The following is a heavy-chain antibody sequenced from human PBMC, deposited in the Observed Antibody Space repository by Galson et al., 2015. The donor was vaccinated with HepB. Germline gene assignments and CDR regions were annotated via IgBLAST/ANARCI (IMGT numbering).Heavy chain of an antibody. CDR2: ISSNGGST. CDR3: VKAIRLQGGSGSYYIFFEDPDAFDI. J-gene: IGHJ3*02. Sequence: SLRLSCAASGFTFSSYAMHWVRQAPGKGLEYVSAISSNGGSTYYADSVKGRFTISRDNSKNTLYLQMSSLRAEDTAVYYCVKAIRLQGGSGSYYIFFEDPDAFDIWGQGTMVTVSS. V-gene: IGHV3-64D*06. CDR1: GFTFSSYA. D-gene: IGHD3-10*01.